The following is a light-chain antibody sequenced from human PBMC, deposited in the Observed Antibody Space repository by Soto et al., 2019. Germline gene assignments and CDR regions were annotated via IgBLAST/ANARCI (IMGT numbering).Light chain of an antibody. Sequence: EIVLTQSPGTLSLSPGERATLSCRASQSVSSTYLIWYQQKPGQAPRLLIYGASSRATGIPDRINGGGSGADFILTINSLESGDSAVYFCQQGGNWPVTFGQGTRVEIK. CDR1: QSVSSTY. CDR3: QQGGNWPVT. CDR2: GAS. J-gene: IGKJ5*01. V-gene: IGKV3D-20*02.